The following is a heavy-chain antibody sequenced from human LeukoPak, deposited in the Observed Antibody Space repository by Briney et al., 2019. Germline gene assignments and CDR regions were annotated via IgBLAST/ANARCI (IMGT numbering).Heavy chain of an antibody. CDR3: ARDWFDSGWYLDH. J-gene: IGHJ4*02. Sequence: PGGSLRLSCAASGFTFSSFGMHWVRQAPGRGLEWVALLSFDGNHQFYADSVEGRFTLSRDNFKNMVFLEMTSLRVEDTAVYYCARDWFDSGWYLDHWGQGALVTVSS. V-gene: IGHV3-30*03. CDR2: LSFDGNHQ. CDR1: GFTFSSFG. D-gene: IGHD6-19*01.